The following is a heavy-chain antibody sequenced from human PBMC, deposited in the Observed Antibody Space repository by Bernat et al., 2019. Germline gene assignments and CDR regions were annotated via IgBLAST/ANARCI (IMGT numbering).Heavy chain of an antibody. Sequence: QVQLQQWGAGLLKPSETLSLTCAVYGGSFSGYYWSWIRQPPGKGLEWIGEINHSGSTNYNPSLKSRVTISVDTSKNPFSLKLSAVTAADTAVYYCARGYDSSGGSSALDYWGQGTLVTVSS. D-gene: IGHD2-15*01. V-gene: IGHV4-34*01. CDR1: GGSFSGYY. CDR3: ARGYDSSGGSSALDY. CDR2: INHSGST. J-gene: IGHJ4*02.